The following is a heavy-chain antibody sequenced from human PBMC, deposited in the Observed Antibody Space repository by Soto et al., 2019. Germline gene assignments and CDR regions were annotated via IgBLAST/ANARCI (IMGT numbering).Heavy chain of an antibody. CDR3: AHTDWEIRNWFGP. J-gene: IGHJ5*02. Sequence: QITLTESGPPLVQPTQTLRLTCSFSGFSLTTRGLGVAWFRQPPGKALEWLAVIYWDEDKRYSPLLKTRLTGAKDTTKNQVVISMTNMDPVDTGTFSCAHTDWEIRNWFGPWGQGIHVTVSS. D-gene: IGHD3-9*01. CDR2: IYWDEDK. CDR1: GFSLTTRGLG. V-gene: IGHV2-5*02.